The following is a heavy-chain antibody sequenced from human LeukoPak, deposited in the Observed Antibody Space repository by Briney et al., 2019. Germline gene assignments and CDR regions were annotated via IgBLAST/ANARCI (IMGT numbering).Heavy chain of an antibody. CDR1: GLTFSKYG. J-gene: IGHJ4*02. Sequence: GGSLRLSCAASGLTFSKYGMAWVSQAPGKGLEWVSAISGSGESTYNADSVKGRFTISRDNSKNTLYLQMNRLRAEDTAVYYCAKDSRTTYDSSWLYYFDSWGQGTLVTVSS. CDR3: AKDSRTTYDSSWLYYFDS. CDR2: ISGSGEST. V-gene: IGHV3-23*01. D-gene: IGHD6-13*01.